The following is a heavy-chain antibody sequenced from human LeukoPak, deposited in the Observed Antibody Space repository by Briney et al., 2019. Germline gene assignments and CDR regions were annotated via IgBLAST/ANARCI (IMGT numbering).Heavy chain of an antibody. CDR1: GGSISSGDYY. V-gene: IGHV4-30-4*01. D-gene: IGHD4-11*01. Sequence: SETLSLTCTVSGGSISSGDYYGSWIRQPPGKRLEWIGYMYNSGSTYHNPSLKSRFTLSVDTSKNQFSLKLSSVTAADTAVYYCARGADYDVFDIWGQGTMVTVSS. CDR2: MYNSGST. J-gene: IGHJ3*02. CDR3: ARGADYDVFDI.